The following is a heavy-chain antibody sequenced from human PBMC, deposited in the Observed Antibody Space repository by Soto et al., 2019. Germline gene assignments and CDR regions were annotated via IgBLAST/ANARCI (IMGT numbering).Heavy chain of an antibody. V-gene: IGHV3-30-3*01. CDR2: TPSDATER. D-gene: IGHD6-6*01. CDR3: ARESASFIGARPRGYFDY. J-gene: IGHJ4*02. Sequence: QVRLVESGGGVVQPGASLRLSCVASGFTFNAFNMHWVRQAPGKGLEWVAVTPSDATERSYSDSVKGRFTISRDSSKNSLDLQMSGLRPEDTAVYYCARESASFIGARPRGYFDYWGQGILVTVSS. CDR1: GFTFNAFN.